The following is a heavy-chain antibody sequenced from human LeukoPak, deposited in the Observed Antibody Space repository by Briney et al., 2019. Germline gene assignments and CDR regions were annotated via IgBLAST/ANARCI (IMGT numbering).Heavy chain of an antibody. CDR1: GFIFSNYV. D-gene: IGHD1/OR15-1a*01. V-gene: IGHV3-23*01. CDR2: IRGSDGHT. Sequence: PGGSLRLSCAASGFIFSNYVMNWVRQAPGKGLEWVAAIRGSDGHTYYSDSVKGRFTISRDNSKNTLWLQMNSLRVEDTAIYYCAKPRGQSGNNGDFDYWGQGTLVTVSS. CDR3: AKPRGQSGNNGDFDY. J-gene: IGHJ4*02.